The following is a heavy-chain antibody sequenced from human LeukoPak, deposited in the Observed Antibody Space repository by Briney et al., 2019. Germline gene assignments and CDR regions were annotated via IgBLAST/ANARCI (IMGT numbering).Heavy chain of an antibody. V-gene: IGHV4-59*12. CDR3: ARSGPLDDYGDPGRQYYFDY. CDR2: IYYSGST. Sequence: PSETLSLTCTVSGGSISSYYWSWIRQPPGKGLEWIGYIYYSGSTYYNPSLKSRVTISVDTSKNQFSLKLSSVTAADTAVYYCARSGPLDDYGDPGRQYYFDYWGQGTLVTVSS. D-gene: IGHD4-17*01. J-gene: IGHJ4*02. CDR1: GGSISSYY.